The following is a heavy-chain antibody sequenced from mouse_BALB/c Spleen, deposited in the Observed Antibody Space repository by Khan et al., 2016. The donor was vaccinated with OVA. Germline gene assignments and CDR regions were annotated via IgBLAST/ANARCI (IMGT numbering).Heavy chain of an antibody. V-gene: IGHV1S135*01. CDR2: IYPYNGGT. J-gene: IGHJ3*01. Sequence: EVQLQESGPELVKPGASVKVSCKASGYAFTSYIMYWVKQSHGKSLEWIGYIYPYNGGTSYNQKFKGKATLTADKSSTTAYMHLNSLTSEDSAVYYCARGGYVGFAYWGQGTLVTVSA. CDR3: ARGGYVGFAY. D-gene: IGHD2-2*01. CDR1: GYAFTSYI.